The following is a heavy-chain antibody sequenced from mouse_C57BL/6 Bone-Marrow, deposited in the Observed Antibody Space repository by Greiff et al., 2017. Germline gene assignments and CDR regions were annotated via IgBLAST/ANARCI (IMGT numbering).Heavy chain of an antibody. Sequence: VQLVESGAELVRPGASVTLSCKASGYTFTDYEMHWVKQTPVHGLEWIGAIDPETGGTAYNQKFKGKAILTADKSSSTAYMELRSLTSEDSAVYYCTPQIVTTSFDYWGQGTTLTVSS. V-gene: IGHV1-15*01. J-gene: IGHJ2*01. CDR1: GYTFTDYE. CDR3: TPQIVTTSFDY. D-gene: IGHD2-5*01. CDR2: IDPETGGT.